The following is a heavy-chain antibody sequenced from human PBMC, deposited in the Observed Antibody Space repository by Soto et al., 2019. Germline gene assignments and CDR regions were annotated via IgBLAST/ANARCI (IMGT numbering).Heavy chain of an antibody. CDR3: ARDLWVEPELYYYGMDV. CDR2: IFYSGTT. D-gene: IGHD1-1*01. V-gene: IGHV4-30-4*01. CDR1: GDSTSSADYY. J-gene: IGHJ6*02. Sequence: PSETLSLTCTVSGDSTSSADYYWGWIRQTPGKGLEWIGHIFYSGTTYYNPSLKSRLTISVDTSKNHFSLRLTSVTAADTAVYYCARDLWVEPELYYYGMDVWGQGTTVTVSS.